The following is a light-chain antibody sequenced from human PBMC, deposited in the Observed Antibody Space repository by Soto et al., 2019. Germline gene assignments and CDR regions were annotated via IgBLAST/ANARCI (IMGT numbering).Light chain of an antibody. CDR3: QHYGSSPPMYT. Sequence: EVVVTQSPGTRSLSPGGRATLSCRASQIVSGSYLAWYQRNPAPAPRLVICAASSRATGIPDRFSGNGSGTDFTPTISRLETEDFGVYYCQHYGSSPPMYTLGQGTKVDIK. CDR2: AAS. CDR1: QIVSGSY. J-gene: IGKJ2*01. V-gene: IGKV3-20*01.